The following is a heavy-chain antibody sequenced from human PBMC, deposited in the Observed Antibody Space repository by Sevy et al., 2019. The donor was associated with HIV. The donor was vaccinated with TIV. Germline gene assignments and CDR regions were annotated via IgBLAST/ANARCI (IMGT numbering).Heavy chain of an antibody. J-gene: IGHJ6*03. CDR1: GFTVNTDW. Sequence: GGSLRLSCAASGFTVNTDWMNWVLQAPGKGLVWVSRIKSDGSSTSYADYSTSYADSVKGRFTISRDNAKNTLYLQMNSLRAEDTAVYYCARGNVNSRGRYYMDVWGKGTTVTVSS. CDR2: IKSDGSST. CDR3: ARGNVNSRGRYYMDV. D-gene: IGHD6-13*01. V-gene: IGHV3-74*01.